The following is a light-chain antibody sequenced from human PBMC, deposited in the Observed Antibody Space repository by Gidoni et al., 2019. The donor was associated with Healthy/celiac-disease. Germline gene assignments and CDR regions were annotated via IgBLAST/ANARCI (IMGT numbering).Light chain of an antibody. CDR3: SSYAGSNTPYV. J-gene: IGLJ1*01. V-gene: IGLV2-8*01. CDR2: EVS. Sequence: QSALPQPPSASAPPGLSVTISCTGTSSDVGGYNYVFWYQQHPGKAPNLMIYEVSKRPSGVPDRFSGSKSGNTASLTVSGLQAEDEADYYCSSYAGSNTPYVFGTGTKVTVL. CDR1: SSDVGGYNY.